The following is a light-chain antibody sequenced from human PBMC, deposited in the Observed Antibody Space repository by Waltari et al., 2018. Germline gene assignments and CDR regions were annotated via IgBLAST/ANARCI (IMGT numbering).Light chain of an antibody. Sequence: DIQMTQSPSTLSASVGDRVTITCRASQSIDTWLAWYQQKPGKAPKLLIYRASSLESGVPSRFSGSGSGTEFTLTISSLQPDDSATYYCQQYSSDSRTFGQGTKVEIK. J-gene: IGKJ1*01. CDR1: QSIDTW. V-gene: IGKV1-5*03. CDR2: RAS. CDR3: QQYSSDSRT.